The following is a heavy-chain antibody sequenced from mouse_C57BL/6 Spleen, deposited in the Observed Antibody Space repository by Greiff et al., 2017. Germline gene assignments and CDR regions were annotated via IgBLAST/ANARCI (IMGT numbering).Heavy chain of an antibody. D-gene: IGHD2-4*01. Sequence: QVQLQQPGADLVKPGASVKVSCKASGYTFTSYWMHWVQQMPGQGLEWIGRIHPSDSDTNYHQQFKGKATLPVDKSSSTDYMQISSLTSEESAVYYCGISIYYDYDEFAYWGQGTLVTVSA. J-gene: IGHJ3*01. V-gene: IGHV1-74*01. CDR1: GYTFTSYW. CDR2: IHPSDSDT. CDR3: GISIYYDYDEFAY.